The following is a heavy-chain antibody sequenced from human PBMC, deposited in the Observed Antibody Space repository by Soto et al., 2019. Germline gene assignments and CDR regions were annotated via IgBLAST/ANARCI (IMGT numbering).Heavy chain of an antibody. Sequence: SVKVSCKASGGTFSSYAISWVRQSPGQGLEWMGGIIPIFGTANYAQKFQGRVTITADESTSTAYMELSSLRSEDTAVYYCGRAYDSSGYIGYWGQGTLVTVSS. J-gene: IGHJ4*02. CDR1: GGTFSSYA. V-gene: IGHV1-69*13. CDR3: GRAYDSSGYIGY. D-gene: IGHD3-22*01. CDR2: IIPIFGTA.